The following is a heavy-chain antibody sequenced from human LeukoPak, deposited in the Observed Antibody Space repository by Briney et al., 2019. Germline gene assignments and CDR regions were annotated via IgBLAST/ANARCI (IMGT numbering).Heavy chain of an antibody. D-gene: IGHD3-22*01. CDR2: INTNTGNP. J-gene: IGHJ6*02. V-gene: IGHV7-4-1*02. CDR3: AREIVPYYYDSSGYSPYYYYGMDV. CDR1: GYTFTSYA. Sequence: ASVKVSCKASGYTFTSYAMNWVRQAPGQGLEWMGWINTNTGNPTYAQGFTGRFVFSLDTSVSTAYLQISSLKAEDTAVYYCAREIVPYYYDSSGYSPYYYYGMDVWGQGTTVTVSS.